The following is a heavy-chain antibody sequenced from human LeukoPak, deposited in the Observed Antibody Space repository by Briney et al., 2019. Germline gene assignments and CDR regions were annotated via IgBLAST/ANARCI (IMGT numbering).Heavy chain of an antibody. CDR3: ARGVGYSYGPLYYYYYGMDV. CDR1: GGSFSGYY. J-gene: IGHJ6*02. D-gene: IGHD5-18*01. CDR2: INHSGST. Sequence: SETLSLTCAVYGGSFSGYYWSWIRQPPGKGLAWLGEINHSGSTNYNPSLKSRVTISVDTSKNQFSLKLSSVTAADTAVYYCARGVGYSYGPLYYYYYGMDVWGQGTTVTVSS. V-gene: IGHV4-34*01.